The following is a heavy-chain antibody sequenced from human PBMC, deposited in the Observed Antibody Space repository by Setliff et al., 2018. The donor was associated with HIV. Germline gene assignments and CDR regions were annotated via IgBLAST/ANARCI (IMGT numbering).Heavy chain of an antibody. Sequence: GGSLRLSCAASGFTFSSYAMSWVRQAPGKGLEWVSTISGSGASTYYADSVKGRFTISRDNSKNTLYLQMNSLRAEDTAVYYCAKYRGWPRDFDHWGQGTLVTVSS. CDR3: AKYRGWPRDFDH. J-gene: IGHJ4*02. V-gene: IGHV3-23*01. CDR2: ISGSGAST. CDR1: GFTFSSYA. D-gene: IGHD6-19*01.